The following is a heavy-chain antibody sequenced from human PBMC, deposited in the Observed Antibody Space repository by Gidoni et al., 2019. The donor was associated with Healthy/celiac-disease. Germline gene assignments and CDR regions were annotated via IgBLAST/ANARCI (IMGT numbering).Heavy chain of an antibody. D-gene: IGHD3-10*01. CDR2: NSSISSYI. V-gene: IGHV3-21*01. J-gene: IGHJ4*02. CDR3: AGIGEYSNYVDY. Sequence: EVQLVESVGGLFKPGGSLSLSCVASGLTFSSYSMHWVRQAPGKGLEWVSSNSSISSYIYYAASVKGRFTISRDNAKNSLYLQMNSLRAEDTAVYYCAGIGEYSNYVDYWGQGTLVTVSS. CDR1: GLTFSSYS.